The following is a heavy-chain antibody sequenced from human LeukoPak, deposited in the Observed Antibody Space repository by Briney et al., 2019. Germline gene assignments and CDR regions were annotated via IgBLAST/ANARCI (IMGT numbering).Heavy chain of an antibody. CDR3: AREGDYGDYVVDY. J-gene: IGHJ4*02. Sequence: GGSLRLSCAASGFTVSSNYMNWVRQAPGKGLEWVSYISSSSSTIYYADSVKGRFTISRDNAKNSLYLQMNSLRAEDTAVYYCAREGDYGDYVVDYWGQGTLVTVSS. D-gene: IGHD4-17*01. V-gene: IGHV3-48*04. CDR2: ISSSSSTI. CDR1: GFTVSSNY.